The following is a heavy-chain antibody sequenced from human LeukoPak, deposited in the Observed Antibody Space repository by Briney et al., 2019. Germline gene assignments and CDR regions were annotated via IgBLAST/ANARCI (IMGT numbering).Heavy chain of an antibody. CDR2: ISSSSSTI. CDR1: GFTFSSYS. CDR3: ARDRMIVVGTIYYYYMDV. J-gene: IGHJ6*03. V-gene: IGHV3-48*01. Sequence: PGGSLRLSCAASGFTFSSYSMNWVRQAPGKGLEWVSYISSSSSTIYYADSVKGRFTISRDNGKNSLYLQMNSLRAEDTAVYYCARDRMIVVGTIYYYYMDVWGKGTTVTVSS. D-gene: IGHD3-22*01.